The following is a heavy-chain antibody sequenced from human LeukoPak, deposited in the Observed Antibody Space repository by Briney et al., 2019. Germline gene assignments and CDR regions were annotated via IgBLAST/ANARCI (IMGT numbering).Heavy chain of an antibody. Sequence: SETLSLTCTVSGGSISSYYWSWIRQPPGKGLEWIGYIYYSGSTNYNPSLKSRVTISVDTSKNQFSLKLSSVTAADTAVYYCARQATPPYYYGSGSYPFDYWGQGTLVTVSS. J-gene: IGHJ4*02. CDR3: ARQATPPYYYGSGSYPFDY. CDR2: IYYSGST. D-gene: IGHD3-10*01. V-gene: IGHV4-59*08. CDR1: GGSISSYY.